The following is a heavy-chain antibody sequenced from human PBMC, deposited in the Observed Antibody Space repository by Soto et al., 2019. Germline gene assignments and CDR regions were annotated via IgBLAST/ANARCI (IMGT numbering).Heavy chain of an antibody. CDR1: GYTFSKYT. V-gene: IGHV1-3*04. CDR3: ARGAGSYMNSPGGI. J-gene: IGHJ4*02. CDR2: INTGNGNT. Sequence: QAQLVQSGAEVKKPGASVKVSCEASGYTFSKYTMHWVRQAPGQRPEWMGWINTGNGNTEYSDKFQGRVTITKDSSASTAYMELSSLKIEATGVYYCARGAGSYMNSPGGIWGQGTLVTVSS. D-gene: IGHD3-3*01.